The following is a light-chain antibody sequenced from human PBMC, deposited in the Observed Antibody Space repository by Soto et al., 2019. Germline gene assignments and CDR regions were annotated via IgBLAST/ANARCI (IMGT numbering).Light chain of an antibody. CDR3: QQRSVWPIT. J-gene: IGKJ5*01. V-gene: IGKV1-39*01. CDR2: AAS. Sequence: DIQMTQSPSSLSSSVGDRVTITFRASQSISSFLTWYQQKAGKAPKLLIYAASSLQSGVPSRFSGSGSGTDFTLTISGLEPEDFAVYYCQQRSVWPITFGQGTRLEIK. CDR1: QSISSF.